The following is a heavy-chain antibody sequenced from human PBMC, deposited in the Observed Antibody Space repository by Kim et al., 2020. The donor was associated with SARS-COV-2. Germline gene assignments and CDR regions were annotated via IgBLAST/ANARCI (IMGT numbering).Heavy chain of an antibody. CDR1: GFTFSSYG. Sequence: GGSLRLSCAASGFTFSSYGMHWVRQAPGKGLEWVAVISYDGSNKYYADSVRGRFTISRNNPKNTLYLQINSLRAEDTAVYYCAKDFYGDYGHYFVYWGQGTLVTVSS. J-gene: IGHJ4*02. V-gene: IGHV3-30*18. D-gene: IGHD4-17*01. CDR3: AKDFYGDYGHYFVY. CDR2: ISYDGSNK.